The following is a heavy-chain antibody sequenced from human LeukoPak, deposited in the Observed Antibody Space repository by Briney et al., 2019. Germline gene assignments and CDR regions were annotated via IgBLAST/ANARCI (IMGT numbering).Heavy chain of an antibody. Sequence: GESLKFSCKGSGYTFTSYWINWVRQMPGKGLEWMGIIYPGESETRYSPSFQGQVTISADKSITTVYLQWSSLKASDTAMYYCARLYGDYALDYWGQGTLVTVSS. CDR1: GYTFTSYW. CDR3: ARLYGDYALDY. D-gene: IGHD4-17*01. V-gene: IGHV5-51*01. CDR2: IYPGESET. J-gene: IGHJ4*02.